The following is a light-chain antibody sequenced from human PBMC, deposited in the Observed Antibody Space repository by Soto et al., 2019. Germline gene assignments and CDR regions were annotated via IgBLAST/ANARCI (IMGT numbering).Light chain of an antibody. J-gene: IGLJ1*01. CDR1: GSNIGAGYE. CDR2: GND. Sequence: QSVLTQPPSVSGAPGQRVTISCTWTGSNIGAGYEVHWYHQLPGTAPKFLVSGNDNRPSGVPDRLSDSKSGTSGSLAITGLQAEDEGHYYCQSYDRGGTAYVFGTGTKLTVL. CDR3: QSYDRGGTAYV. V-gene: IGLV1-40*01.